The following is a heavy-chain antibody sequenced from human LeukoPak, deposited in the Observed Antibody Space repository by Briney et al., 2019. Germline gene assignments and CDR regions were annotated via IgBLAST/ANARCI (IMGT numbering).Heavy chain of an antibody. CDR2: IYYSGST. J-gene: IGHJ4*02. CDR1: GGSISSYY. Sequence: SETLSLTCTVSGGSISSYYWSWIRQPPGKGLEWIGYIYYSGSTNCNPSLKSRVTISVDTSKNQFSLKLSSVTAADTAVYHCASQRGWSGYTFDYWGQGNMITVSS. D-gene: IGHD5-12*01. V-gene: IGHV4-59*01. CDR3: ASQRGWSGYTFDY.